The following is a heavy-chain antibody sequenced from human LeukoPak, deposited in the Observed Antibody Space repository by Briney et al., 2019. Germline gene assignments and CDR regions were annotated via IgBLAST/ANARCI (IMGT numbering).Heavy chain of an antibody. CDR3: ARVGAGLNDAFDI. D-gene: IGHD1-26*01. J-gene: IGHJ3*02. CDR2: INPNIGGT. CDR1: GYTFTGYY. V-gene: IGHV1-2*06. Sequence: ASVKVSCKVSGYTFTGYYMHWVRQAPGQGLEWMGRINPNIGGTNYAQKFQGRVTMTRDTSISTIYMELSRLRSDDTAVYYCARVGAGLNDAFDIWGQGTMVTVSS.